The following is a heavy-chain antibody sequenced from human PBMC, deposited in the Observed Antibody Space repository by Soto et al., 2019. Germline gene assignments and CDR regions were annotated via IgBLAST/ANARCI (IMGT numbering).Heavy chain of an antibody. CDR3: ARSTYGSGSRWFDP. V-gene: IGHV4-59*08. J-gene: IGHJ5*02. CDR1: GGSISSSY. Sequence: SSTLSLTCTVSGGSISSSYCAWIRQPPGKGLEWIGCIYYGGSTNYNPSLKSRVTISVDTSKNQFSLKLSSVTAADTAVYYRARSTYGSGSRWFDPWGQGTLVTVSS. D-gene: IGHD3-10*01. CDR2: IYYGGST.